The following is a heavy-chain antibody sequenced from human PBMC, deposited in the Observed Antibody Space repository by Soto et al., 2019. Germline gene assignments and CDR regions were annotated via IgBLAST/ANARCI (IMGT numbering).Heavy chain of an antibody. CDR1: GYTFTGYY. V-gene: IGHV1-2*04. Sequence: ASVKVSCKASGYTFTGYYMHWVRQAPGQGLEWMGWINPNSGGTNYAQKFQGWVTMTRDTSISTAYMELSRLRSDDTAVYYCARDGLVVWDYDSSCRYYYYGMDVWGQGTTVTVSS. J-gene: IGHJ6*02. CDR3: ARDGLVVWDYDSSCRYYYYGMDV. D-gene: IGHD3-22*01. CDR2: INPNSGGT.